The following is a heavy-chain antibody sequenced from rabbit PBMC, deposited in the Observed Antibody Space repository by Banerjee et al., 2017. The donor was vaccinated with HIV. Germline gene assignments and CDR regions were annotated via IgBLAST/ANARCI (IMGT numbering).Heavy chain of an antibody. CDR1: GFSFSSNYY. CDR2: IYGGGGSST. Sequence: QSLEESGGDLVKPGASLTLTCTASGFSFSSNYYMCWVRQAPGKGLECIACIYGGGGSSTYYASWARGRFTISNPSSTTVTLQMTSLTAADTATYFCARGSATMTMVITGYYLALWGPGTLVTVS. J-gene: IGHJ6*01. D-gene: IGHD2-1*01. V-gene: IGHV1S40*01. CDR3: ARGSATMTMVITGYYLAL.